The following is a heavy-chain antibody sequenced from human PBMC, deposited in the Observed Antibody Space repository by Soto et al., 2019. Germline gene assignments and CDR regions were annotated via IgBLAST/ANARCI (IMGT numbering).Heavy chain of an antibody. CDR3: AKTPSGWYGS. CDR1: GGSIRGSDDY. Sequence: SETLSLTCTVSGGSIRGSDDYWAWIRQSPGKGLEYIGSVFYTGSAYYNPSLKSRVTIVADTSTNRFFLNLKSVTATDTAVYYCAKTPSGWYGSWGQGTLVTVSS. V-gene: IGHV4-39*01. D-gene: IGHD1-26*01. CDR2: VFYTGSA. J-gene: IGHJ5*01.